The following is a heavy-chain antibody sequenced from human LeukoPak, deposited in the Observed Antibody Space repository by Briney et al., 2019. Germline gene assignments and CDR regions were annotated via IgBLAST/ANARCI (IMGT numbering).Heavy chain of an antibody. J-gene: IGHJ5*02. D-gene: IGHD6-13*01. CDR3: ARQSAYSSSWYEWFDP. Sequence: GESLKISCKGSGYSFSSYWIGWVRQMPGKGLELMGVIWPTDSDARYSPSFEGQVAISVDQSISTACLQWSSLKASDTAMYYCARQSAYSSSWYEWFDPWGQGTLVTVSS. CDR2: IWPTDSDA. CDR1: GYSFSSYW. V-gene: IGHV5-51*01.